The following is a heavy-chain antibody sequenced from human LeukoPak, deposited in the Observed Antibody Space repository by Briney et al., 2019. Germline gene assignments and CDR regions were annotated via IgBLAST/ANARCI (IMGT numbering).Heavy chain of an antibody. CDR1: GFIFSSYG. Sequence: GGSLRLFCAASGFIFSSYGMSWVRQAPGKGLEWISSTSTRGGSTFYADSVKGRFFISRDNSNNTLFLLMNSLRVDDTAVYYCAKARSSWGRYFDFWGRGTLVTVS. CDR3: AKARSSWGRYFDF. D-gene: IGHD3-16*01. J-gene: IGHJ4*02. V-gene: IGHV3-23*01. CDR2: TSTRGGST.